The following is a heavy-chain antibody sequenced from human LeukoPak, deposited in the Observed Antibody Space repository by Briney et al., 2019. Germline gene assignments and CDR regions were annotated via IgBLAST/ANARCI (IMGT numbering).Heavy chain of an antibody. J-gene: IGHJ4*02. D-gene: IGHD5-18*01. CDR3: IADTPDFAPYDFDY. CDR2: IRYDGSNK. V-gene: IGHV3-30*02. Sequence: PGGSLRLSCAASGFTFSSYGMHWVRQAPGKGLEWVAFIRYDGSNKYYADSVKGRFTISRDNSKNTLYLQMNSLKTEDTAVYYCIADTPDFAPYDFDYWGQGTLVTVSS. CDR1: GFTFSSYG.